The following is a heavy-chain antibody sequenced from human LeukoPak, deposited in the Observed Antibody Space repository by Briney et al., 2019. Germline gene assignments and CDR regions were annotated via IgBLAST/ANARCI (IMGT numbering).Heavy chain of an antibody. D-gene: IGHD3-16*01. V-gene: IGHV3-33*01. CDR3: ARQLIPPGIMMMRGGNGMDA. CDR2: ILYDGRNE. Sequence: GSLRLSCAASGFTFSNYGMHWVRQAPGKGLEWVAVILYDGRNEYYTDSVKDRFTISRDNSKNTLYLQMNSLRAEDTAVYYCARQLIPPGIMMMRGGNGMDAWGKGTTVTVSS. CDR1: GFTFSNYG. J-gene: IGHJ6*04.